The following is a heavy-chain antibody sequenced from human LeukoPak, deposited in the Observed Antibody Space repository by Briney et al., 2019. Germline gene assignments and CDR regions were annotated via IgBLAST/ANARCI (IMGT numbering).Heavy chain of an antibody. CDR1: GGSFSGYY. J-gene: IGHJ4*02. V-gene: IGHV4-34*01. Sequence: PSETLSLTCAVYGGSFSGYYWSWIRQPPGKGLEWIGEINHSGSTNYNPSLKSRVTISVDTSKNQFSLKLSSVTAADTAVYYCASQRTPYSSGWYVGYWGQGTLVTVSS. CDR2: INHSGST. CDR3: ASQRTPYSSGWYVGY. D-gene: IGHD6-19*01.